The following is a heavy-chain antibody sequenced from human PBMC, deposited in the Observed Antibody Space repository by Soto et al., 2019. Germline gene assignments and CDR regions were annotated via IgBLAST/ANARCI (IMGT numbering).Heavy chain of an antibody. CDR3: AASCVACGGFNYYGMDV. Sequence: QVQLQESGPGLVKPSQTLSLTCTVSGGSISSGGYYWYWIRQHPGKGLEWIGYIYYSGTTYYNPSLKSRVTLSVDTSKNPFSLKLSSVTASDTAVYYCAASCVACGGFNYYGMDVWGQGTTVTVSS. D-gene: IGHD2-21*01. V-gene: IGHV4-31*03. J-gene: IGHJ6*02. CDR1: GGSISSGGYY. CDR2: IYYSGTT.